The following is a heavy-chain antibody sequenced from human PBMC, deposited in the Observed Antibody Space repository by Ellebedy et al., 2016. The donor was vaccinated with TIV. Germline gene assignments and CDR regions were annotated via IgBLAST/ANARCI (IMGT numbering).Heavy chain of an antibody. Sequence: GESLKISCAASGFTFTSYAMTCVRQAPATGLECVSSITHNGATTYYADSVKGRFTISRDNSRNTLYLQMNSLRAEDSAIYFCGRDAVTGNSRWDWLDPWGQGTLVTVSS. CDR1: GFTFTSYA. CDR2: ITHNGATT. CDR3: GRDAVTGNSRWDWLDP. J-gene: IGHJ5*02. D-gene: IGHD6-13*01. V-gene: IGHV3-23*01.